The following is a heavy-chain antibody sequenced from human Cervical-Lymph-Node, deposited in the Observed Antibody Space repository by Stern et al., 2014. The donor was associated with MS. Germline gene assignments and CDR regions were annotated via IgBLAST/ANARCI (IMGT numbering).Heavy chain of an antibody. CDR1: GYSFTSYW. J-gene: IGHJ4*02. V-gene: IGHV5-51*03. D-gene: IGHD3-22*01. CDR3: ARKRYYYDSSGLDYFDY. Sequence: EVQLVESGAEVKKPGESLKISCKGSGYSFTSYWIGWVRQMPGKGLEWMGIIYPGDSDTRYSPSFQGQVTISADKSISTAYLQWSSLKASDTAMYYCARKRYYYDSSGLDYFDYWGQGTLVTVSS. CDR2: IYPGDSDT.